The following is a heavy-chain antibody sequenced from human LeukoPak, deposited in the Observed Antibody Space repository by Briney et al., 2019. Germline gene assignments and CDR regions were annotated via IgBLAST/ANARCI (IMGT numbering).Heavy chain of an antibody. V-gene: IGHV4-59*08. Sequence: SETLSLTCTVSGGFISNYYWIWMRQPPGKGLEYIGHIYYSGSTNYIPSLQSRVTISVDTSKNQFSLRLSSVTAADTAVYYCARRGYCSGESCYSFDIWGQGTMVTVSS. CDR1: GGFISNYY. J-gene: IGHJ3*02. CDR2: IYYSGST. D-gene: IGHD2-15*01. CDR3: ARRGYCSGESCYSFDI.